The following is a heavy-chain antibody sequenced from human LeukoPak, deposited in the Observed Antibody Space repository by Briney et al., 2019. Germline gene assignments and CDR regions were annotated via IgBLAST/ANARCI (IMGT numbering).Heavy chain of an antibody. CDR1: GFTLSNYE. J-gene: IGHJ4*02. Sequence: GGSLRLSCSGSGFTLSNYELNWVRQAPGKGLEWITYLSRSGLTIYYTESVKGRFTISRDSAKNSLYLQMNSLRLEDSAVYYCARRWDYYDSSGYDYWGQGTLVTVSS. D-gene: IGHD3-22*01. V-gene: IGHV3-48*03. CDR2: LSRSGLTI. CDR3: ARRWDYYDSSGYDY.